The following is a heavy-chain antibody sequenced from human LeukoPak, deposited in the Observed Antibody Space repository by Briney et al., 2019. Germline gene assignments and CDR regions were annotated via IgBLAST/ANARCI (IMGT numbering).Heavy chain of an antibody. J-gene: IGHJ4*02. CDR2: IYHSGST. CDR3: ARGRYYYDSSGYIFDC. CDR1: GYSISSGYY. Sequence: SETLSLTCTVSGYSISSGYYWGWIRQPRGKGLEWIGSIYHSGSTYYNPCLKSRVTISVDTSKNQFSLKLSSMTAADTAVYYCARGRYYYDSSGYIFDCWGQGTLVTVSS. V-gene: IGHV4-38-2*02. D-gene: IGHD3-22*01.